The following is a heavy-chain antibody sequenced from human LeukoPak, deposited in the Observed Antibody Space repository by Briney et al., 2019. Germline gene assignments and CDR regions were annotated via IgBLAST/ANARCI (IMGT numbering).Heavy chain of an antibody. CDR3: VRCPDESGYVPA. CDR1: GFTFSYYW. J-gene: IGHJ5*02. Sequence: PGGSLRLSCAASGFTFSYYWLSWVRHAPGQGPEWVANLNEYGSDEYYVDSVKGRFTISRDNAKKSVYLQMNSLRTEDTAIYFCVRCPDESGYVPAWGQGALVTVSS. D-gene: IGHD5-12*01. CDR2: LNEYGSDE. V-gene: IGHV3-7*01.